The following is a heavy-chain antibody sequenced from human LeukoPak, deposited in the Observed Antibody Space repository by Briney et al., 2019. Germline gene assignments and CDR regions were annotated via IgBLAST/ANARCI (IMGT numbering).Heavy chain of an antibody. Sequence: ASVKVSCKASGYTFTSYGISWVRQAPGQGLEWMGWISAYNGNTNYAQKLQGRVTMTRDTSTSTVYMELSSLRSEDTAVYYCAREIAAREFDYWGQGTLVTVSS. CDR1: GYTFTSYG. D-gene: IGHD6-6*01. J-gene: IGHJ4*02. V-gene: IGHV1-18*01. CDR2: ISAYNGNT. CDR3: AREIAAREFDY.